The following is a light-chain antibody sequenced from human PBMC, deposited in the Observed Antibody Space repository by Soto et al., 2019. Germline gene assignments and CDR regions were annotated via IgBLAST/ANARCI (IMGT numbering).Light chain of an antibody. CDR2: AAS. J-gene: IGKJ1*01. CDR1: QSISSY. Sequence: IQMTQSPSSLSASVGDRFTIACRASQSISSYLNWYQQKPGKAPKLLIYAASSLQSGVPSRFSGSGSGTDFTLTISSLQPEDFATYYCQRSYSTWTFGQGTKVDIK. V-gene: IGKV1-39*01. CDR3: QRSYSTWT.